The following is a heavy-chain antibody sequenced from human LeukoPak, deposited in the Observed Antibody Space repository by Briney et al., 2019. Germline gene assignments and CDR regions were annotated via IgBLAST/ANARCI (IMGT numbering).Heavy chain of an antibody. Sequence: GGSLRLSCAASRFTFTRYWMHWVRQAPGKGLVWVSRINTDGSSTSYADSVKGRFTISRDNAKNTLYLQMNSLRAEDTAVYYCAREAAAEFDCWGQGTLVTVSS. CDR3: AREAAAEFDC. D-gene: IGHD2-15*01. CDR2: INTDGSST. V-gene: IGHV3-74*01. CDR1: RFTFTRYW. J-gene: IGHJ4*02.